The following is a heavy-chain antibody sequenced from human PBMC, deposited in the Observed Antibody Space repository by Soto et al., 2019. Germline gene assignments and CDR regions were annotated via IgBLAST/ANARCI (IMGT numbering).Heavy chain of an antibody. D-gene: IGHD4-4*01. V-gene: IGHV3-72*01. CDR3: VRLGYSGFWYLDY. CDR1: GFTYSDHY. Sequence: GGSLRLSCAASGFTYSDHYMDWVRQPPGKRLEWVGRSRDKANSHSTEYAASVKGRFTISRDDSKNSVYLQMNSLKTEDTAVYYCVRLGYSGFWYLDYWGQGTVVTVSS. J-gene: IGHJ4*02. CDR2: SRDKANSHST.